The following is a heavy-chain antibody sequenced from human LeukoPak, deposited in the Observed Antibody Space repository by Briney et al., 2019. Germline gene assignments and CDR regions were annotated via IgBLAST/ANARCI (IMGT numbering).Heavy chain of an antibody. D-gene: IGHD3-10*01. CDR3: AKDHSGSYYPNWFDP. CDR1: RFIFSSCG. CDR2: ISYDESNK. V-gene: IGHV3-30*18. Sequence: PGGSLRLSCAAYRFIFSSCGMHWVRQAPGKGLEWVAVISYDESNKYYADSVKGRFTISRDNSKNTLYLQMNSLRAEDTAVYYCAKDHSGSYYPNWFDPWGQGTRVTVSS. J-gene: IGHJ5*02.